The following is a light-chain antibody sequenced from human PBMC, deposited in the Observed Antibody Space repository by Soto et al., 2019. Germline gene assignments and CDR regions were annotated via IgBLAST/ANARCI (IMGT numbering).Light chain of an antibody. CDR3: QQRSNWSWT. CDR1: QSVSSY. V-gene: IGKV3-11*01. Sequence: EIVLTQSPATLSLSPGERATLSCRASQSVSSYLAWYQQKPGQAPRLLIYDASNSATGIPARFSGSGSGTDFTLTISSLEPEDFAVYYCQQRSNWSWTFGQGPKLELK. CDR2: DAS. J-gene: IGKJ1*01.